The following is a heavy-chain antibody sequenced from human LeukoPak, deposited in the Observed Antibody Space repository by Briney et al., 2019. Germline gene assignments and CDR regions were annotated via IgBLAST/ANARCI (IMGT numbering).Heavy chain of an antibody. V-gene: IGHV1-8*01. CDR2: MNPNSGNT. J-gene: IGHJ5*02. CDR3: ARSFTMIVVPQGNWLDP. D-gene: IGHD3-22*01. Sequence: GASVKVSCKASGYTFTSYDINWVRQATGQGLEWMGWMNPNSGNTGYAQKFQGRVTMTRNTSISTAYMELSSLRSEDTAVYYCARSFTMIVVPQGNWLDPWGQGTLVTVSS. CDR1: GYTFTSYD.